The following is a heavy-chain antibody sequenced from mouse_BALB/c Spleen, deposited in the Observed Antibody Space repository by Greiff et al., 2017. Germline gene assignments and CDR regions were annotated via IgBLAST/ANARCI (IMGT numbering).Heavy chain of an antibody. CDR1: GFSLTGYG. CDR2: IWGDGST. Sequence: VQRVESGPGLVAPSQSLSITCTVSGFSLTGYGVNWVRQPPGKGLEWLGMIWGDGSTDYNSALKSRLSISKDNSKSQVFLKMNSLQTDDTARYYCAREGYYGSGFDYWGQGTTLTVSS. J-gene: IGHJ2*01. D-gene: IGHD1-1*01. V-gene: IGHV2-6-7*01. CDR3: AREGYYGSGFDY.